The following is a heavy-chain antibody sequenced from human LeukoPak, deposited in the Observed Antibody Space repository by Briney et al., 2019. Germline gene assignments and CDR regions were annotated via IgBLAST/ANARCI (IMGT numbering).Heavy chain of an antibody. J-gene: IGHJ4*02. CDR1: GHTLTQVS. D-gene: IGHD4-17*01. CDR2: FDPEDGKT. CDR3: ATFYGYFDY. Sequence: ASVKVSCKVSGHTLTQVSMQWVRQAPGKGLEWMGGFDPEDGKTVYAQKFQGRVTMTEDTSTDTAYMELNSLRSEDTAVYYCATFYGYFDYWGQGTLVTDPS. V-gene: IGHV1-24*01.